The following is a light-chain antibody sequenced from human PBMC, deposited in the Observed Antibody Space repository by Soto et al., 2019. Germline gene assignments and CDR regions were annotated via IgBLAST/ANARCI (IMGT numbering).Light chain of an antibody. CDR1: QSISSW. Sequence: DIPMTQSPSTLSASVGDRVTITCRASQSISSWLAWDQQKPGKAPQLLIYDASSLQSGVPSRFSGSGSGTEFTLTISSLQPDDFATYYCQQYNSFSITFGGGTKVEIK. CDR3: QQYNSFSIT. J-gene: IGKJ4*01. V-gene: IGKV1-5*01. CDR2: DAS.